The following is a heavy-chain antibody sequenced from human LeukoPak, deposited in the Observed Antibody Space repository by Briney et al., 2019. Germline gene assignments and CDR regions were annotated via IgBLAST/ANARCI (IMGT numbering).Heavy chain of an antibody. CDR3: AVGGVPAAHDAFDI. CDR2: MNPNSGNT. J-gene: IGHJ3*02. CDR1: GYTFTSYD. Sequence: ASVKVSCKASGYTFTSYDINWVRQATGQGLEWMGWMNPNSGNTGYAQKFQGRVTITRNTSISTAYMELSSLRSEDTAVYYCAVGGVPAAHDAFDIWGQGTMVIISS. V-gene: IGHV1-8*03. D-gene: IGHD2-2*01.